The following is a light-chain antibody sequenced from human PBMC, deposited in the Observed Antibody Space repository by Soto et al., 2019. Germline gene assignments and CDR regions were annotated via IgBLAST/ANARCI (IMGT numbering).Light chain of an antibody. CDR3: QSYDSSLNSYV. Sequence: QSVLTQPPSVSEAPGQRVTISCTGTGSDIGAGYDVHWYQQLPGAAPKLLIYSNAIRPSGVPGRFSGSKSGTSASLAITGLRAEDEADYYCQSYDSSLNSYVFGTGTKVTVL. J-gene: IGLJ1*01. CDR1: GSDIGAGYD. CDR2: SNA. V-gene: IGLV1-40*01.